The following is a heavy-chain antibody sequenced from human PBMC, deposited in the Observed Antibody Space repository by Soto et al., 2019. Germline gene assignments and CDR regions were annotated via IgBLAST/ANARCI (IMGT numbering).Heavy chain of an antibody. CDR3: ARAHAPTLPFDY. CDR2: LFHSGHA. CDR1: RGSLRNDY. J-gene: IGHJ4*01. V-gene: IGHV4-59*01. D-gene: IGHD2-15*01. Sequence: PSETLFLPYTVSRGSLRNDYWSSIRQPPGKRLEWIGFLFHSGHAKYNPSLKSRVTISIDTSKSQFSLSLDSVTAADTAVYFCARAHAPTLPFDYWGLGTLVTRLL.